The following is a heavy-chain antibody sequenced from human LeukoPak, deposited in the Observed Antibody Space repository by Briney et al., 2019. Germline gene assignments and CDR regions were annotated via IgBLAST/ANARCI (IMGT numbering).Heavy chain of an antibody. V-gene: IGHV3-23*01. Sequence: PGGSLRLSCAASGFTFSSYAMSWVRQAPGKGLEWVSAISGSAGSTYYADSVKGRFIISRDNSRNTLYLQMNSLRAEDTAVYYCAKNEVLEYYFHCWGQGTLVAVSS. D-gene: IGHD3-3*02. J-gene: IGHJ4*02. CDR3: AKNEVLEYYFHC. CDR2: ISGSAGST. CDR1: GFTFSSYA.